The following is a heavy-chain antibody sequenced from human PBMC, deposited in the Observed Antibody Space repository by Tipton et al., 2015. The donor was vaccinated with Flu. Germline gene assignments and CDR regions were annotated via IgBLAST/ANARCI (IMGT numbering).Heavy chain of an antibody. CDR1: GGSISSYY. Sequence: TLSLTCTVSGGSISSYYWSWIRQPPGKGLGWIGYIYYSGSTNYNPSLKSRVTISVDTSKNQFSLKLSSVTAADTAVYYCASLSSSWGYFDYWGQGTLVTVSS. CDR3: ASLSSSWGYFDY. V-gene: IGHV4-59*08. D-gene: IGHD6-13*01. J-gene: IGHJ4*02. CDR2: IYYSGST.